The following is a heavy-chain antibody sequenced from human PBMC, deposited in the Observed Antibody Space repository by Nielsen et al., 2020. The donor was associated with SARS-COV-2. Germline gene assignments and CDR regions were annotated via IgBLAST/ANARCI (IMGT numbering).Heavy chain of an antibody. CDR3: AKAISGSSFAFEI. V-gene: IGHV3-23*01. Sequence: GESLKISCAASGFSVSDYALSWVRQAPGKGLEWVSGISGRANIISYADSVKGRCTVSRDASKSTLFLQMDSLTAGDSALYYCAKAISGSSFAFEIWGQGTVVTVSS. CDR1: GFSVSDYA. D-gene: IGHD6-6*01. J-gene: IGHJ3*02. CDR2: ISGRANII.